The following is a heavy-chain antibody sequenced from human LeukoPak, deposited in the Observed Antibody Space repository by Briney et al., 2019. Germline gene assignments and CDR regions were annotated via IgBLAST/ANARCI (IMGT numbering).Heavy chain of an antibody. Sequence: GGSLRLSCAVSGITVSNYGMSWVRQAPGKGLEWVAGISGSGGSTHYADSVKGRFTISRANPRNTLYLQMNSLRPEDTAVYFCAKRGVVIRVILVGFHKEAYYFDSWGQGALVTVSS. CDR2: ISGSGGST. CDR1: GITVSNYG. V-gene: IGHV3-23*01. D-gene: IGHD3-22*01. J-gene: IGHJ4*02. CDR3: AKRGVVIRVILVGFHKEAYYFDS.